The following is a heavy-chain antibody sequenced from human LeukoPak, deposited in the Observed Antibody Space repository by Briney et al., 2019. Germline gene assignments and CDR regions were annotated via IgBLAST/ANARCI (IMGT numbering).Heavy chain of an antibody. CDR3: ARTPQKYCSSTTCYPDY. CDR2: ISGSGDTT. Sequence: GGSLRLSCAASGFTFSSYAMSWVRLAPGKGLEWVSTISGSGDTTYYADSVRGRFTVSRDNSKNTLYLQMNSLRAENTAVYYCARTPQKYCSSTTCYPDYWGQGTLVTVSS. D-gene: IGHD2-2*01. CDR1: GFTFSSYA. V-gene: IGHV3-23*01. J-gene: IGHJ4*02.